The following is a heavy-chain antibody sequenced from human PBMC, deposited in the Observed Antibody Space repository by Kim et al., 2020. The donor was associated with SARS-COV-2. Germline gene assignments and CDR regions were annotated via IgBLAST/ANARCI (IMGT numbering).Heavy chain of an antibody. D-gene: IGHD3-3*01. Sequence: GGSLRLSCAASGFTFSSYGMHWVRQAPGKGLEWVAVISYDGSNKYYADSVKGRFTISRDNSKNTLYLQMNSLRAEDTAVYYCAKLPLPIPRYDLVLSARGDYWGQGTLVTVSS. V-gene: IGHV3-30*18. CDR1: GFTFSSYG. J-gene: IGHJ4*02. CDR2: ISYDGSNK. CDR3: AKLPLPIPRYDLVLSARGDY.